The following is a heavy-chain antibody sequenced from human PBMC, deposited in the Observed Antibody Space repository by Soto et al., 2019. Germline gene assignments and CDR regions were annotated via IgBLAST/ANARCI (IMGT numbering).Heavy chain of an antibody. Sequence: QVQLQQWGAGLLKPSETLSLTCAVYGGSFSGYYWSWIRQPPGKGLEWIGEINHSGSTNYNPSLKSRVTISVDTSKNQFSLKLSSVTAADTAVYYCARGPYSSSAWFDPWGQGTLVTVSS. CDR3: ARGPYSSSAWFDP. CDR2: INHSGST. V-gene: IGHV4-34*01. CDR1: GGSFSGYY. D-gene: IGHD6-6*01. J-gene: IGHJ5*02.